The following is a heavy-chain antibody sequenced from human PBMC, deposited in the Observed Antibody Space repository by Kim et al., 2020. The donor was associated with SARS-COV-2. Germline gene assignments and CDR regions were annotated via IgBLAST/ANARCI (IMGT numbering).Heavy chain of an antibody. Sequence: SGPTLVNPTQTLTLTCTFSGFSLSTSGVGVGWIRQPPGKALEWLALIYWDDDKRYSPSLKSRLTITKDTSKNQVVLTMTNMDPVDTATYYCAHTTRRPRFLAGLDRGNWFDPWGQGTLVTVSS. CDR3: AHTTRRPRFLAGLDRGNWFDP. V-gene: IGHV2-5*02. D-gene: IGHD1-1*01. CDR2: IYWDDDK. CDR1: GFSLSTSGVG. J-gene: IGHJ5*02.